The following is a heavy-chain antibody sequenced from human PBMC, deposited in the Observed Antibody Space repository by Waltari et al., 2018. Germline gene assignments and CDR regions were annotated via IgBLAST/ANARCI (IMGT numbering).Heavy chain of an antibody. CDR2: INHSGST. V-gene: IGHV4-34*01. D-gene: IGHD5-12*01. CDR1: GGSFSGYY. Sequence: QVQLQQWGAGLLKPSETLSLTCAVYGGSFSGYYWSWIRQPPGKGLEWIGEINHSGSTNYNPSLKSRVTISVETSKNQFSLKLSAVTAADTAVYYCARGGAEMATIFAFDIWGQGTMVTVSS. J-gene: IGHJ3*02. CDR3: ARGGAEMATIFAFDI.